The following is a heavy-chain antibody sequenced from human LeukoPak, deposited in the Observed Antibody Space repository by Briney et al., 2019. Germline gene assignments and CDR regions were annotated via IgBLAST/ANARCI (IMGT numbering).Heavy chain of an antibody. CDR1: GYSLTNYY. D-gene: IGHD5-12*01. CDR2: INPSGGST. CDR3: ARGAPTTRIGAGRFDY. Sequence: ASVKVSCKAFGYSLTNYYVHWVRQAHGQGLEWMGEINPSGGSTSYAQKFQGRITVTRDTYTNIVYMDLSSLRSEDTATYYCARGAPTTRIGAGRFDYWGQGSLLTVAS. J-gene: IGHJ4*02. V-gene: IGHV1-46*01.